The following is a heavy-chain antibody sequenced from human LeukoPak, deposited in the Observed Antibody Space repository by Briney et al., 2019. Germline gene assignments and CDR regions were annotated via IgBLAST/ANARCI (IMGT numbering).Heavy chain of an antibody. J-gene: IGHJ4*02. V-gene: IGHV4-39*01. CDR3: TRRPKEPGFWSGYVDS. CDR2: IFYNANT. Sequence: PSETLSLTCSVSGAIIKREGFNWDWIRQPPGKGLEYIGSIFYNANTYYTPSLQSRVTISVDTSKTQFSLNMFYVTAADTAVYYCTRRPKEPGFWSGYVDSWGQGTLVTVSS. D-gene: IGHD3-3*01. CDR1: GAIIKREGFN.